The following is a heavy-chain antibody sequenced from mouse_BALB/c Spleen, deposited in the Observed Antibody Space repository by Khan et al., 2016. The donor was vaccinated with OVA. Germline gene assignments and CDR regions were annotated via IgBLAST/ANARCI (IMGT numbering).Heavy chain of an antibody. D-gene: IGHD2-14*01. CDR2: ISSTGST. CDR3: ARSLYYSYGYALDC. CDR1: GYSITSDYA. Sequence: EVKLLESGPGLVKPSQSLPLTCTVTGYSITSDYAWNWIRQFPGNKLEWMGYISSTGSTSYNPSLKSRISITRDTSKNQFFLQLKSVTTEDTATYYCARSLYYSYGYALDCWGRGTSVTVSS. J-gene: IGHJ4*01. V-gene: IGHV3-2*02.